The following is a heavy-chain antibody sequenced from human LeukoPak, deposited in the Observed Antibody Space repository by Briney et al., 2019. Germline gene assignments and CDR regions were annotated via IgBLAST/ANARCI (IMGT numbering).Heavy chain of an antibody. V-gene: IGHV4-4*07. CDR3: ARDPGDYNHDWYFDL. CDR2: IQTSGNA. Sequence: SETLSLTCTVSGGSLSTYYWIWIRQPAGKGLEWIGRIQTSGNADCNPSLKSRVTMSVDTSKNQFSLRLRSVTAADTAVYYCARDPGDYNHDWYFDLWGRGTLVTVSS. D-gene: IGHD4-17*01. CDR1: GGSLSTYY. J-gene: IGHJ2*01.